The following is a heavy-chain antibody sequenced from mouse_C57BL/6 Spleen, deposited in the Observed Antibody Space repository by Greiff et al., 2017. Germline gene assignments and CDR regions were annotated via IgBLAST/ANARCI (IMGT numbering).Heavy chain of an antibody. CDR2: ISPGGGYP. CDR1: GYTFTNSW. CDR3: ARGGGDWYFDV. J-gene: IGHJ1*03. V-gene: IGHV1-63*01. Sequence: VQLQQSGAALVRPGTSVQMSCKASGYTFTNSWIGWAKQRPGHGLAWIGDISPGGGYPNYTEKFKGQATLTADKSSSTAFMPFSSLTSEGSAIYYGARGGGDWYFDVWGTGTTVTVSS.